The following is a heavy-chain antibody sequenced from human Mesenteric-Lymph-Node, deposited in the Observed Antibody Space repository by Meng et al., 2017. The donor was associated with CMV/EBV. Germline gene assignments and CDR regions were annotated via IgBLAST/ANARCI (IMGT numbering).Heavy chain of an antibody. CDR2: IYYSGST. V-gene: IGHV4-30-4*08. CDR1: GGSISSGDYY. D-gene: IGHD2-2*02. Sequence: SETLSLTCTVSGGSISSGDYYWSWIRQPPGKGLEWIGYIYYSGSTYYNPSLKSRVTISVDTSKNQFSLKLSSVTAADTAVYYCASPTAAIVDAFDIWGQGTMVTVSS. CDR3: ASPTAAIVDAFDI. J-gene: IGHJ3*02.